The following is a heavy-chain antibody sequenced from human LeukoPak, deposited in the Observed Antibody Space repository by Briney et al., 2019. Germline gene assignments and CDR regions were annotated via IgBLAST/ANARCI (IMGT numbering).Heavy chain of an antibody. CDR2: INHSGST. CDR3: AAEITYYYDSSGYSAGSYGY. D-gene: IGHD3-22*01. J-gene: IGHJ4*02. Sequence: NPSDTLSLTCAVNGGSFSRYYWSWIRQPPGKGLEWIGEINHSGSTNYNLSLKSRVTISVDTSKNQLSLKLSSVTAADTAVYYCAAEITYYYDSSGYSAGSYGYWGQGTLVTVSS. V-gene: IGHV4-34*01. CDR1: GGSFSRYY.